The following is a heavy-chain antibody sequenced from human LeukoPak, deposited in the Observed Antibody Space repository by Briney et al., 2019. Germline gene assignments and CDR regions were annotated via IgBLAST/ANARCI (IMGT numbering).Heavy chain of an antibody. V-gene: IGHV4-4*07. Sequence: SETLSLTCTVSGGSISSYYWSWIRQPAGKGLEWIGRIYTSGSTNYNPSLKSRVTMSVDTSKNQFSLKLSSVTAADTAVYYCARDDAYCSSTSSCRENWFDPWAREPWSPSPQ. CDR3: ARDDAYCSSTSSCRENWFDP. D-gene: IGHD2-2*01. J-gene: IGHJ5*02. CDR2: IYTSGST. CDR1: GGSISSYY.